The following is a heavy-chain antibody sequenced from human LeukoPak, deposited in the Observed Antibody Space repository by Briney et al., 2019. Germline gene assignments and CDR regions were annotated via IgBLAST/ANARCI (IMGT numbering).Heavy chain of an antibody. CDR2: IVVGSGNT. V-gene: IGHV1-58*01. Sequence: GASVKVPCKTSGFTFTRSAVQWVRQARGQRLEWIGWIVVGSGNTKCAQTFQERVTITRDMSTSTAYMELSSLRSEDTAVYYCSAGFGSSWYDCYFDLWGRGTLVTVSS. J-gene: IGHJ2*01. CDR1: GFTFTRSA. CDR3: SAGFGSSWYDCYFDL. D-gene: IGHD6-13*01.